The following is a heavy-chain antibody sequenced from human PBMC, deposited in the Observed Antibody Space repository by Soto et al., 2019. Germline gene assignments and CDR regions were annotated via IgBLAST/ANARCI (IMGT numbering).Heavy chain of an antibody. D-gene: IGHD4-17*01. Sequence: QVQLQESGPGLVKPSQTLSLTCTVSGGSITSGPYYWSWIRQHPGKGLEWIGYIYYTGSTYSNPSLESRITMSVDTSTNQFSLKLRSVTAADTAVYYCARLFGAYVGWFDPWGQGTLVTVSS. CDR2: IYYTGST. CDR3: ARLFGAYVGWFDP. J-gene: IGHJ5*02. V-gene: IGHV4-31*03. CDR1: GGSITSGPYY.